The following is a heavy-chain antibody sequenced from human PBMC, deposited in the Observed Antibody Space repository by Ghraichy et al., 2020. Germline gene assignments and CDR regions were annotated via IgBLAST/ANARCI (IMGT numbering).Heavy chain of an antibody. Sequence: SQTLSLTCAVSGGSISSGGYSWSWIRQPPGKGLEWIGYIYYSGSTYYNPSLKSRVTISVDTSKNQFSLKLSSVTAADTAVYYCARGPYYDFWSGYRFDYWGQGTLVTVSS. CDR3: ARGPYYDFWSGYRFDY. J-gene: IGHJ4*02. D-gene: IGHD3-3*01. CDR1: GGSISSGGYS. V-gene: IGHV4-30-4*07. CDR2: IYYSGST.